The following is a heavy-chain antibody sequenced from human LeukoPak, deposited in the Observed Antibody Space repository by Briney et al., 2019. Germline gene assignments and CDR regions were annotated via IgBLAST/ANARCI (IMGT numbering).Heavy chain of an antibody. CDR2: ISSSSSTI. V-gene: IGHV3-48*04. D-gene: IGHD3-10*01. Sequence: GGSLRLSCAASGFTFSSYSMNWVRQAPGKGLEWVSYISSSSSTIYYADSVKGRFTISRDNAKNSLYLQMNSLRAEDTAVYYCARLGNMVRGVIIPPYAFDIWGQGTMVTVSS. CDR3: ARLGNMVRGVIIPPYAFDI. J-gene: IGHJ3*02. CDR1: GFTFSSYS.